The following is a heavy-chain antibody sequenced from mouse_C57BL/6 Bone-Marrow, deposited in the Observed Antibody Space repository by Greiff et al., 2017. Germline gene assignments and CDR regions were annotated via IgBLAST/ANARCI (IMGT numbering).Heavy chain of an antibody. CDR1: GYTFTSYW. V-gene: IGHV1-64*01. Sequence: QVQLQQPGAELVKPGASVKLSCKASGYTFTSYWMHWVKQRPGQGLEWIGMIHPNSGSTNYNEKFKSKATLTVYKSSSTAYMQLSSLTSEDSAVYYCARSGIYSSNYVPWFAYWGQGTLVTVSA. D-gene: IGHD2-5*01. CDR3: ARSGIYSSNYVPWFAY. J-gene: IGHJ3*01. CDR2: IHPNSGST.